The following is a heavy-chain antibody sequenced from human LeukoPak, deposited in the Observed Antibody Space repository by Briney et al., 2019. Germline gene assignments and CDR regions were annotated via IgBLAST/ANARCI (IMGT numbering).Heavy chain of an antibody. Sequence: GGSLRLSCAASGFTFSNYNMNWVRQAPGKAMEWVSSITSSGTYIFYADSVKGRFTISRDNAKNSLYLRMDSLGPEDTAVYYCARDPYSGNYGNDYYYYMDVWDKGTTVTISS. J-gene: IGHJ6*03. CDR1: GFTFSNYN. V-gene: IGHV3-21*01. D-gene: IGHD1-26*01. CDR2: ITSSGTYI. CDR3: ARDPYSGNYGNDYYYYMDV.